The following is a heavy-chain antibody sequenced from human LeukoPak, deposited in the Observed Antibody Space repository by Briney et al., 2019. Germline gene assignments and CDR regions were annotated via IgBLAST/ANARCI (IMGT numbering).Heavy chain of an antibody. V-gene: IGHV1-46*01. J-gene: IGHJ5*02. CDR3: ARVAFRHSSGWGELDP. CDR2: INPSGGST. Sequence: ASVKVSCKASGYTFTSYYMHWVRQAPGQGLEWMGIINPSGGSTSYAQKFQGRVTMTRDTSTSTVYMELSSLRSEDTAVYYCARVAFRHSSGWGELDPWGQGTLVTVSS. D-gene: IGHD6-19*01. CDR1: GYTFTSYY.